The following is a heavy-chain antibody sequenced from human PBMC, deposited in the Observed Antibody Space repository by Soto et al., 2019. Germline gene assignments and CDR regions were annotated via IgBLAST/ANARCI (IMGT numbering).Heavy chain of an antibody. Sequence: SETLSLTCTVSGGSISISSYYWYWIRQPPGKGLEWIGSIYFSGSTYYNPSLKSRVTVSIDMSKNQFSLKLSSVTAADTAVYYCARHLQSGSYFWWGQGTLVTVSS. CDR2: IYFSGST. D-gene: IGHD1-26*01. V-gene: IGHV4-39*01. J-gene: IGHJ4*02. CDR1: GGSISISSYY. CDR3: ARHLQSGSYFW.